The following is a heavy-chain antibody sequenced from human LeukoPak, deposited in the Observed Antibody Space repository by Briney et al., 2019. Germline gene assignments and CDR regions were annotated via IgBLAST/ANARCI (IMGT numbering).Heavy chain of an antibody. D-gene: IGHD4-17*01. CDR3: ARVGWDYGDYGY. V-gene: IGHV1-46*01. J-gene: IGHJ4*02. Sequence: ASVKVSCKTFGYTFTSNYMHWVRQAPGQGPEWMGVISPSGGSTTYAQKFQGRVTLTRDMSTSTDYLELSSLRSEDTAVYYCARVGWDYGDYGYWGQGTLVTVSS. CDR1: GYTFTSNY. CDR2: ISPSGGST.